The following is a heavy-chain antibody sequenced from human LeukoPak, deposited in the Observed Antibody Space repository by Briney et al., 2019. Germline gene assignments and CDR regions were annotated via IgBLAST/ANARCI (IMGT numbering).Heavy chain of an antibody. CDR2: ISSRGSYI. V-gene: IGHV3-21*01. D-gene: IGHD2-8*01. Sequence: GGSLRLSCAASGFTFSTYSMNWVRQAPGKGLEWVSSISSRGSYIQYADSVRGRFTLSRDNAKNSLSLQMNSLRAEDTALYYCASSPNFSEAFDNWGRGTLVIVSS. CDR3: ASSPNFSEAFDN. J-gene: IGHJ4*02. CDR1: GFTFSTYS.